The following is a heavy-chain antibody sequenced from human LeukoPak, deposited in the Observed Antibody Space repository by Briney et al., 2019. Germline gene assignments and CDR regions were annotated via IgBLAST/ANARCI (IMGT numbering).Heavy chain of an antibody. CDR1: GYSISSGYY. D-gene: IGHD2-21*01. J-gene: IGHJ5*02. V-gene: IGHV4-38-2*02. CDR3: ARACCGGENNWFDP. CDR2: IYYSGST. Sequence: SETLSLTCTVSGYSISSGYYWGWIRQPPGKGLEWIGSIYYSGSTYYNPSLKSRVTISVDTSKNQFSLKLSSVTAADTAVYYCARACCGGENNWFDPWGQGTLVTVSS.